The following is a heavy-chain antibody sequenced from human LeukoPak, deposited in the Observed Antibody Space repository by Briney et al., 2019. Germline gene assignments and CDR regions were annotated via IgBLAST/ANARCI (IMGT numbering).Heavy chain of an antibody. CDR2: INTDGTTI. CDR1: GFTFSGSW. Sequence: GGSLRLSCAASGFTFSGSWMHWVRQAPGQGPVWVSRINTDGTTINYADSVKGRFTISRDNAKNTLYLQMHSLTAEDTAVYYCATAGNYRFDYWGQGILVTVSS. D-gene: IGHD5-24*01. V-gene: IGHV3-74*01. CDR3: ATAGNYRFDY. J-gene: IGHJ4*02.